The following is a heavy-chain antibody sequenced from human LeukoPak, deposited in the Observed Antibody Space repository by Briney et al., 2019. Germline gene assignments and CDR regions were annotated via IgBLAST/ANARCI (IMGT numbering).Heavy chain of an antibody. D-gene: IGHD3-22*01. CDR3: ARQSPGSSGYYYVY. CDR1: GGSISSSSYY. V-gene: IGHV4-39*01. CDR2: IYYSAST. Sequence: SETLSLTCTVSGGSISSSSYYWGWIRQPPGKGLEWIGSIYYSASTYYNPSLKSRVPISVETSKNQFSLKLSSVTAADTAVYYCARQSPGSSGYYYVYWGQGTLVTVSS. J-gene: IGHJ4*02.